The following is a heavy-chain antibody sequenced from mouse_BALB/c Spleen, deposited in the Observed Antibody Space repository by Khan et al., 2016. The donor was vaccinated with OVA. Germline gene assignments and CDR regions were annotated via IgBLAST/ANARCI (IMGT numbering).Heavy chain of an antibody. CDR2: INPSTGYT. CDR3: ANHGSSSAWLTY. V-gene: IGHV1-7*01. Sequence: QMQLEESGAELAKPGASVKMSCTASGYTFTSYWMHWVKQRPGQGLEWIGYINPSTGYTEYIQSFKDKPTLTADKSSSPAYMQLSSLTSEESAVYYCANHGSSSAWLTYWGQGTLVTVSA. J-gene: IGHJ3*01. D-gene: IGHD1-1*01. CDR1: GYTFTSYW.